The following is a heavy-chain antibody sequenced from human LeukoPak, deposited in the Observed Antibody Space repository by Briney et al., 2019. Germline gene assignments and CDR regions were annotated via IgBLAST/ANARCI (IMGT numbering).Heavy chain of an antibody. CDR1: GFTLSSYW. J-gene: IGHJ6*02. CDR2: INSDGSST. V-gene: IGHV3-74*01. Sequence: PGRSLRLSCAASGFTLSSYWMHWVRQAPGKGLVWISRINSDGSSTGYADSVKGRFTISRDNAENTLYLQMNSLRAEDTAVYYCARDYFDSSGYWNGLDVWGQGTTVTVSS. CDR3: ARDYFDSSGYWNGLDV. D-gene: IGHD3-22*01.